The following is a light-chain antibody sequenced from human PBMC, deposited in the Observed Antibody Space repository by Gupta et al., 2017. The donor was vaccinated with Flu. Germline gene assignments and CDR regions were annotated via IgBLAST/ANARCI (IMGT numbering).Light chain of an antibody. V-gene: IGLV3-21*02. CDR3: QVWAGNSDDPYWV. Sequence: SSVLIQPPSVSVAPGPTARISCGGDNIGSKSVHWYQQRPGQAPVLVVYDDDDRPSGIPERLSGSNSGNTATLTISRVEPGDEADYYCQVWAGNSDDPYWVFGGGTKLTV. J-gene: IGLJ3*02. CDR2: DDD. CDR1: NIGSKS.